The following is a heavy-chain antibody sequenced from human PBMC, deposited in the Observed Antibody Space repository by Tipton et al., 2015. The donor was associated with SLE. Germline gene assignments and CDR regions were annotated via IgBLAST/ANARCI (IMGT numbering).Heavy chain of an antibody. CDR1: GDSVTSGLYY. D-gene: IGHD6-13*01. V-gene: IGHV4-61*02. CDR2: KYISGTS. CDR3: ARAPAAASSNMDV. J-gene: IGHJ6*03. Sequence: TLSLTCSVSGDSVTSGLYYWSWIRQAAGKGLEWIGRKYISGTSNHNPSLKSRVTISVDTSKNEFSLKLDSVTAADTAVYYCARAPAAASSNMDVWGKGTTVTVSS.